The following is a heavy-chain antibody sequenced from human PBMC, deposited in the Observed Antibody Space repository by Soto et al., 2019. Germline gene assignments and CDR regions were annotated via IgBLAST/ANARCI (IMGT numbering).Heavy chain of an antibody. Sequence: QITVKESGPTLVPPTQTLTLTCTLSGFSFSTSGAGVGWIRQPPGKALVWLALIFWNDDKRYTPSLNSRLTITKETCKNQVVLTMSTLDPVDTATYLCAHRRGASTTGGAFDIWGLGTKVTVSS. CDR2: IFWNDDK. V-gene: IGHV2-5*01. D-gene: IGHD1-26*01. CDR3: AHRRGASTTGGAFDI. CDR1: GFSFSTSGAG. J-gene: IGHJ3*02.